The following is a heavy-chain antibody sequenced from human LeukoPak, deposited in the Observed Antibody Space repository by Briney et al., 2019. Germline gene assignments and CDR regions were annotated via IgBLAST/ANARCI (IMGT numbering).Heavy chain of an antibody. CDR3: AKDRFSTVVTPRWFDP. CDR2: ISYDGSNK. Sequence: GGSLRLSCAASGFTFSSYGMHWVRQAPGKGLEWVAVISYDGSNKYYADSVKGRFTISRDNSKNTLYLQMNSLRAEDTAVYYCAKDRFSTVVTPRWFDPWGQGTLVTVSS. CDR1: GFTFSSYG. J-gene: IGHJ5*02. V-gene: IGHV3-30*18. D-gene: IGHD4-23*01.